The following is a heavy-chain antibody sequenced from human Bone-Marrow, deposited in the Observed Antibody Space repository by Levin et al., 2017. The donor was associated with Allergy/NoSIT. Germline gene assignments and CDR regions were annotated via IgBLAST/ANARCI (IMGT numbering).Heavy chain of an antibody. J-gene: IGHJ4*02. CDR2: ISGSGGST. D-gene: IGHD3-10*01. CDR3: AKTMVQGVILREPATFDY. Sequence: GGSLRLSCAASGFTFSSYAMSWVRQAPGKGLEWVSAISGSGGSTYYADSVKGRFTISRDNSKNTLYLQMNSLRAEDTAVYYCAKTMVQGVILREPATFDYWGQGTLVTVSS. V-gene: IGHV3-23*01. CDR1: GFTFSSYA.